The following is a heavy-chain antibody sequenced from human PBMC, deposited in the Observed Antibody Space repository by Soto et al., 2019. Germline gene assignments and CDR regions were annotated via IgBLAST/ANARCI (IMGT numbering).Heavy chain of an antibody. CDR1: GGSISSYY. D-gene: IGHD6-19*01. CDR3: ARLRQQWLVREYYYYVDV. V-gene: IGHV4-59*08. CDR2: IYYSGST. Sequence: SETLSLTCTVSGGSISSYYWSWIRQPPGKGLEWIGYIYYSGSTNYNPSLKSRVTMSVDTSKNQFSLNLRSVTAADTAVYYCARLRQQWLVREYYYYVDVWGKGTTVTVSS. J-gene: IGHJ6*03.